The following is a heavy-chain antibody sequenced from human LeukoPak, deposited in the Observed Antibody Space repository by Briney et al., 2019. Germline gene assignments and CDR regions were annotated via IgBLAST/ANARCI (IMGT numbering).Heavy chain of an antibody. Sequence: GGSLRLSCAASEFTFSSYGMHWVRQAPGKGLEWVAVIWYDGSNKYYADSVKGRFTISRDNSKNTLYLQMNSLRAEDTAVYYCARDRGRDGYSNWGQGTLVTVSS. CDR1: EFTFSSYG. D-gene: IGHD5-24*01. J-gene: IGHJ4*02. V-gene: IGHV3-33*01. CDR3: ARDRGRDGYSN. CDR2: IWYDGSNK.